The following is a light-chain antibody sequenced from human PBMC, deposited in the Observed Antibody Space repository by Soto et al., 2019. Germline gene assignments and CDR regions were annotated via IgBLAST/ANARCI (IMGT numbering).Light chain of an antibody. V-gene: IGLV2-11*01. Sequence: VLTQPRSVSGSPGQSVTISCTGTSSDVGTYTYVSWYQQHPGKAPKLIIYDVIKRPSGVPDRFSGSKSGNTASLTISGLQAEDEADYYCCSYAGSYTLVFGTGTKVTVL. CDR2: DVI. J-gene: IGLJ1*01. CDR1: SSDVGTYTY. CDR3: CSYAGSYTLV.